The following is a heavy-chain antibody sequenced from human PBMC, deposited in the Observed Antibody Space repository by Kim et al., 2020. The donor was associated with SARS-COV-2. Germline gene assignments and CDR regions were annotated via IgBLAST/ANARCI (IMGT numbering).Heavy chain of an antibody. J-gene: IGHJ4*02. V-gene: IGHV3-23*01. CDR3: AKSSTVGATTFDF. D-gene: IGHD1-26*01. Sequence: YIDSVKGRFSSSRDTSKNTLYLQMNSLRAEDTAIYYCAKSSTVGATTFDFWGQGTLVTVSS.